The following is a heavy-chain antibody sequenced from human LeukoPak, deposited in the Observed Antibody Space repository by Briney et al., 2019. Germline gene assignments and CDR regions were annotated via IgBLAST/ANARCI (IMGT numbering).Heavy chain of an antibody. CDR2: VYPGDSETDI. J-gene: IGHJ4*02. D-gene: IGHD4-17*01. Sequence: GESLKISCQASGYRFTTYWIALVRQMPGKGLEWMGNVYPGDSETDIRYSPSFQGQVTISADKSSSTAYLQWNSLKTSDNAIYYCARRHDYGFFFDFWGQGTLITVSS. CDR1: GYRFTTYW. CDR3: ARRHDYGFFFDF. V-gene: IGHV5-51*01.